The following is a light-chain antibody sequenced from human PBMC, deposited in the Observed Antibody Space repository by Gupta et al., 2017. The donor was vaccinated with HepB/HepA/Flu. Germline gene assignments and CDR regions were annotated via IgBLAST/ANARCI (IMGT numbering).Light chain of an antibody. J-gene: IGKJ1*01. CDR2: DAS. Sequence: DIVLTQSPVTLSLSPGERATLSCRASQSVSRYLAWYQQKPGQPPSLLVYDASNRATGVPARFSGSGSGTDFTLTISSLEPEDFAVYYCQQRSSCPWTFGQGTKVEI. V-gene: IGKV3-11*01. CDR3: QQRSSCPWT. CDR1: QSVSRY.